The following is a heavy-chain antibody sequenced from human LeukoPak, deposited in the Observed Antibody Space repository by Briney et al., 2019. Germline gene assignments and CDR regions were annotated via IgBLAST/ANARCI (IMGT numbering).Heavy chain of an antibody. CDR1: GVSISSYY. CDR2: IYYSGST. J-gene: IGHJ4*02. Sequence: SETLSLTGTVSGVSISSYYWSWIRQPPGKGLEWIGYIYYSGSTNYNPSLKSRVTISVDTSENQFSLKLSSVTAADTAVYYCARGRSGYFSAGFDFDYWGQGTLVTVSS. D-gene: IGHD3-3*01. CDR3: ARGRSGYFSAGFDFDY. V-gene: IGHV4-59*01.